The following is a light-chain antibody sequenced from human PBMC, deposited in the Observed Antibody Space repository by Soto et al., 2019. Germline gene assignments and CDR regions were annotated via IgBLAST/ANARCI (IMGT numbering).Light chain of an antibody. Sequence: SYVLTQPPSVSVAPGQTARITCGGKNIGSKSVHWYQQKPGQAPVLVVYDDSDRPSGIPERISGSNSGNTATLTISRVEAGDEADYFCQVRDSSTDHYVFGTGTKLTVL. CDR3: QVRDSSTDHYV. CDR1: NIGSKS. V-gene: IGLV3-21*02. CDR2: DDS. J-gene: IGLJ1*01.